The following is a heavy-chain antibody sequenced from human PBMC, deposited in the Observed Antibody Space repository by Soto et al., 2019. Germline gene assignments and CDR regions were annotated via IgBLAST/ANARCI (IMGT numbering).Heavy chain of an antibody. CDR1: GYRSTYSG. J-gene: IGHJ5*02. D-gene: IGHD3-16*02. CDR2: ISAYNGNT. CDR3: VRGRVMITFGVVIVIDS. V-gene: IGHV1-8*01. Sequence: APVKVCCTESGYRSTYSGRSWVQQSPRKGLEWMGWISAYNGNTDYAQKFQDRVTMTGNTSITTAYMELSSLRSEDTAVYYCVRGRVMITFGVVIVIDSWGKGIPVTVSS.